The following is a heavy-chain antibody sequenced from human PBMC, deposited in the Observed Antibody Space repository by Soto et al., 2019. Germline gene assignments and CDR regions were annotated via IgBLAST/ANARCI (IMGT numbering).Heavy chain of an antibody. V-gene: IGHV1-18*01. CDR1: GYTFTSYG. D-gene: IGHD2-21*01. J-gene: IGHJ4*02. Sequence: GASVKVSCKASGYTFTSYGISWVRQAPGQGLEWMGWISAYNGNTNYAQKLQGRVTMTTDTSTSTAYMELRSLRSDDTAVYYCARVPAQAYCGGDCYSSQYWGQGTLVTVSS. CDR2: ISAYNGNT. CDR3: ARVPAQAYCGGDCYSSQY.